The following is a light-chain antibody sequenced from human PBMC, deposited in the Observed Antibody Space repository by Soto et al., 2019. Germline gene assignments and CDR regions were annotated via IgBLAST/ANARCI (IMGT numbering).Light chain of an antibody. CDR2: GAS. CDR1: QSVSSN. J-gene: IGKJ1*01. CDR3: QQYNNWPPWT. V-gene: IGKV3-15*01. Sequence: EIVITQPPATLSVSPGERATLSCRASQSVSSNLAWYQHKPGQAPRLLIYGASTRATGIPARFSGSGSGTEFTLTISSLQSEDFAVYYCQQYNNWPPWTFGQGTKVDTK.